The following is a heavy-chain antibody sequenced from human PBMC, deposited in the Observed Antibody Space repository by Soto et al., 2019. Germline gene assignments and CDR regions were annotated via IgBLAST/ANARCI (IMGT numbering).Heavy chain of an antibody. CDR1: GHDFTSYG. CDR2: ISVANGNT. Sequence: QVQLVQSGGEVKKPGASVTVSCQGSGHDFTSYGISWVRQAPGQGPEWMRWISVANGNTHYAQNVEGSVTITDEPATRTAYMELGSLKADDTAVYCCAGDWGHSSGWYLRDYGGQGTLVPVSS. V-gene: IGHV1-18*04. CDR3: AGDWGHSSGWYLRDY. D-gene: IGHD6-19*01. J-gene: IGHJ4*02.